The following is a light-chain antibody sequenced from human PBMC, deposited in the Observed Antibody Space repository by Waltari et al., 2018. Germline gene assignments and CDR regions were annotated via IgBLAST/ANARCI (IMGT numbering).Light chain of an antibody. V-gene: IGKV1-27*01. J-gene: IGKJ3*01. CDR1: HAISNF. CDR2: LAS. Sequence: DIEMTQSPSSLSASVGDRVTITCRASHAISNFLPCYQQRPGKLPKLLIYLASTCQSGVPSRFSGSGSGTDFTLAISSLQSEDVATYYCQKYDSAPLTFGPGTKVEIK. CDR3: QKYDSAPLT.